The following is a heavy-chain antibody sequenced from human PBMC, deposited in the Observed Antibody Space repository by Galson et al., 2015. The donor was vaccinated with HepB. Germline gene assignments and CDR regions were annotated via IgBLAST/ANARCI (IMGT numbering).Heavy chain of an antibody. J-gene: IGHJ4*02. D-gene: IGHD4-17*01. Sequence: LRLSCAASGFTFSNYAMSWVRQAPGKGLQWVSAITGTGGSTYDADSVKGRFTISRDNSKNTLYLQMNNLRAEDTAIYYCAKEDGDYGIDYWGQGTLVTVSS. CDR1: GFTFSNYA. V-gene: IGHV3-23*01. CDR3: AKEDGDYGIDY. CDR2: ITGTGGST.